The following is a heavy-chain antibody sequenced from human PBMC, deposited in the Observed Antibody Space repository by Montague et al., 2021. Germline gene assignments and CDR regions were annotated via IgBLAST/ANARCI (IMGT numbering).Heavy chain of an antibody. V-gene: IGHV4-59*08. CDR1: GGSISEFY. D-gene: IGHD7-27*01. Sequence: SETLSLTCTVTGGSISEFYWSWIRQSPEKGLEWIGYIYDSGTTNYNPSLKSRVTISADTSMNQFSLNLRSVTAADTAVYFCASRLGNRAPFDYWGQGTLVTVSS. CDR2: IYDSGTT. J-gene: IGHJ4*02. CDR3: ASRLGNRAPFDY.